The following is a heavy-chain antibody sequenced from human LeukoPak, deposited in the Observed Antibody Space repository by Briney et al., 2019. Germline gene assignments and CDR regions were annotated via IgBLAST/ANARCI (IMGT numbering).Heavy chain of an antibody. CDR2: IYYSGST. CDR1: GGFISSYY. D-gene: IGHD6-19*01. V-gene: IGHV4-59*01. Sequence: SETLSLTCTVSGGFISSYYWSWIRHPPGKGLEWIGYIYYSGSTNYNPSLKSRVTISVDTSKNQFSLKLSSVTAADTAVYYCARSHQWLYYYFDYWGQGTLVTVSS. CDR3: ARSHQWLYYYFDY. J-gene: IGHJ4*02.